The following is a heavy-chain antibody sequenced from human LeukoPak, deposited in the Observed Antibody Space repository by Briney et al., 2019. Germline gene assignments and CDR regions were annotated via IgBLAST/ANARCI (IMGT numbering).Heavy chain of an antibody. CDR1: GFSFSNAW. CDR3: IHGGGYLDS. D-gene: IGHD2-15*01. J-gene: IGHJ4*02. CDR2: VRSKADGGTT. V-gene: IGHV3-15*01. Sequence: GGSLRLSCAASGFSFSNAWMTWVRQAPGKGLEWVGLVRSKADGGTTFYAAPVRGRFTISRDDSRNTVYLQMNSLNSADTGVYFCIHGGGYLDSWGQGTLVTVSS.